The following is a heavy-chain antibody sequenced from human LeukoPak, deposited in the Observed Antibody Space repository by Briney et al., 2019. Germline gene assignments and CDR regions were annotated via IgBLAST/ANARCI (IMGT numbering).Heavy chain of an antibody. V-gene: IGHV4-4*02. Sequence: SETLSLTCAVSGGSISSSNWWSWVRQTPGKGLEWIGEIYHSGSTNYNPSLKSRVTISVDKSKNQFSLKLSSVTAADTAVYYCASWGYSSSWFPFDYWGQGTLVTVSS. CDR3: ASWGYSSSWFPFDY. CDR2: IYHSGST. CDR1: GGSISSSNW. J-gene: IGHJ4*02. D-gene: IGHD6-13*01.